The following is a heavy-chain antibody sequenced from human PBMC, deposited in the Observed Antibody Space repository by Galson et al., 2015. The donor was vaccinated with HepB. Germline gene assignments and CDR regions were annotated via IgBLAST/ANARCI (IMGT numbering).Heavy chain of an antibody. CDR1: GYTFTSYD. CDR3: ARMLYYYDSSGYRTIYYYYGMDV. J-gene: IGHJ6*02. CDR2: MNPNSGNT. D-gene: IGHD3-22*01. V-gene: IGHV1-8*01. Sequence: SVKVSCKASGYTFTSYDINWVRQATGQGLEWMGWMNPNSGNTGYAQKFQGRVTMTRNTSISTAYMELSSLRSEDTAVYYCARMLYYYDSSGYRTIYYYYGMDVWGQGTTVTVSS.